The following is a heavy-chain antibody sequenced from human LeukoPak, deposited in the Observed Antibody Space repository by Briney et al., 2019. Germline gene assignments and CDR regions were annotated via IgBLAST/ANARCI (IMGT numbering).Heavy chain of an antibody. CDR1: GLTFDDYA. V-gene: IGHV3-9*01. Sequence: GGSLRLSCAASGLTFDDYAMHWVRQAPGKGLEWVSGISWHSGSVGYADSVKGRFTISRDNAKNTLYMQMFSLRAEDTAVYYCAKASLSPSSITMIRGVRSNYYYMDVWGKGTTVTISS. CDR2: ISWHSGSV. CDR3: AKASLSPSSITMIRGVRSNYYYMDV. J-gene: IGHJ6*03. D-gene: IGHD3-10*01.